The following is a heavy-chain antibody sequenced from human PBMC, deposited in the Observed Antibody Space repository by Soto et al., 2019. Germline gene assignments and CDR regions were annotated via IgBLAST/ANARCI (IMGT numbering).Heavy chain of an antibody. CDR1: GYTFTSYD. Sequence: QVQLVQSGAEVKKPGASVKVSCKASGYTFTSYDINWVRQATGQGLEWMGWMNPNSGNTGYAQKFQGRFTMTRNTSISTAYMELSSLRSEDTAVYYCARGLGRGCSSTSCYRSGFGYWGQGTLVTVSS. D-gene: IGHD2-2*01. J-gene: IGHJ4*02. V-gene: IGHV1-8*01. CDR2: MNPNSGNT. CDR3: ARGLGRGCSSTSCYRSGFGY.